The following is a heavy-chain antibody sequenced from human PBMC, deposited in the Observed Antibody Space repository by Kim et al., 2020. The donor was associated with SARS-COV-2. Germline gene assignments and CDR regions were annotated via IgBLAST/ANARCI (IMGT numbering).Heavy chain of an antibody. CDR2: ISSSSSTI. J-gene: IGHJ3*02. CDR1: GFTFSSYS. CDR3: ARGRNSYGQVYDAFDI. Sequence: GGSLRLSCAASGFTFSSYSMNWVRQAPGKGLEWVSYISSSSSTIYYADSVKGRFTISRDNAKNSLYLQMNSLRAEDTAVYYCARGRNSYGQVYDAFDIWGQGTMVTVSS. V-gene: IGHV3-48*04. D-gene: IGHD5-18*01.